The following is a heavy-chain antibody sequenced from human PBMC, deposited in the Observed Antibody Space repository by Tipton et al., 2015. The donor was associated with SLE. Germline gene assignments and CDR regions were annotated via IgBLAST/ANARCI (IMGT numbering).Heavy chain of an antibody. CDR2: IHSSGST. Sequence: TLSLTCTVFGGSISSYYWSWIRQPAGKGLEWIGQIHSSGSTSYNPSLKSRVTISVDTSKNQFSLRLSSVTAADTAVYYCAGDSRSLDYWGQGTLVTVSS. CDR3: AGDSRSLDY. V-gene: IGHV4-4*07. CDR1: GGSISSYY. J-gene: IGHJ4*02.